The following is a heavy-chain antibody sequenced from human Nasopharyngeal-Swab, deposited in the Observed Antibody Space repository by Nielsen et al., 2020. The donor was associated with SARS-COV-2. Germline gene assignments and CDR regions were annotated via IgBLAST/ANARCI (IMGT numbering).Heavy chain of an antibody. CDR2: IFPDDSDT. CDR1: GYFFNTYW. V-gene: IGHV5-51*01. J-gene: IGHJ4*02. CDR3: ARTEYGSGTNFDY. D-gene: IGHD3-10*01. Sequence: GESLKISCKASGYFFNTYWIGWVRQMPGKGLEWMGIIFPDDSDTRYSPSFQGQVTISVDASTTTAYLRWSSLKASDTAMYYCARTEYGSGTNFDYWGQGTLVTVSS.